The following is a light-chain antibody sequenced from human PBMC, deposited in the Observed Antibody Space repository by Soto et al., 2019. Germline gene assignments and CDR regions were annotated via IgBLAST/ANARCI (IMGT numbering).Light chain of an antibody. V-gene: IGLV1-40*01. CDR3: QSYDNRLSGWV. J-gene: IGLJ3*02. CDR1: NTNIGAGYD. Sequence: QSVLTQPPSVSGAPGQRVTISCAESNTNIGAGYDVHWYQQLPGTAPKFLIYGYINRPSGVPDRFSGSKSGTSASLAITGLQAEDEADYYCQSYDNRLSGWVFGGGTKLTVL. CDR2: GYI.